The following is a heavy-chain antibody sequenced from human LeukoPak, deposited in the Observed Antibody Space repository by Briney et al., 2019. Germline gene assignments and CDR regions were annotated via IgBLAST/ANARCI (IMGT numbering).Heavy chain of an antibody. CDR1: GFTFSGFS. V-gene: IGHV3-48*01. Sequence: GGSLRLSRTASGFTFSGFSMHWVRQAPGEGLEWLSYISTSSRSTYYADSVKGRFTISRDNAKNTLFLDMHSLRPGDSAVYYCARSAVRGVACDYWGQGTLLTVSS. J-gene: IGHJ4*02. CDR3: ARSAVRGVACDY. CDR2: ISTSSRST. D-gene: IGHD3-10*01.